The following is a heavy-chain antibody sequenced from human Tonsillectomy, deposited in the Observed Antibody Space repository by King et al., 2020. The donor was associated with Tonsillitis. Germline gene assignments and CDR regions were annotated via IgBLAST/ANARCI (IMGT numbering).Heavy chain of an antibody. D-gene: IGHD3-16*02. Sequence: VQLVQSGGGLVQPGGSLRLSCSASGFTFSSYAMHWVRQAPGKGLEYVSAISSNGGSTYYADSVKGRFTISRDNSKNTLYLQMSSLRAEDPAVYYCVKDQQFYDYVWGSYRKAAFDIWGQGTMVTVSS. J-gene: IGHJ3*02. CDR2: ISSNGGST. CDR3: VKDQQFYDYVWGSYRKAAFDI. V-gene: IGHV3-64D*06. CDR1: GFTFSSYA.